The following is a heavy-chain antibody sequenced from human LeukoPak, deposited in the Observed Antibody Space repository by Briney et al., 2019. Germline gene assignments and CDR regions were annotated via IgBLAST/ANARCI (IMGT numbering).Heavy chain of an antibody. Sequence: GGSLSLSCAASGFTFSSYAMSWVRQAPGKGLEWVSSISDSGYSTYAESVKGRFTISRDNSENTLYLQMSDLRAEDTAMYYCANYGSGSYHRNRSGYWGQGTRVTVSS. CDR1: GFTFSSYA. CDR2: ISDSGYST. CDR3: ANYGSGSYHRNRSGY. V-gene: IGHV3-23*01. J-gene: IGHJ4*02. D-gene: IGHD3-10*01.